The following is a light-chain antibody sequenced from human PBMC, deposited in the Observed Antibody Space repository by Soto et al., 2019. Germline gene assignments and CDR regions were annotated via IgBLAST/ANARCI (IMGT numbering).Light chain of an antibody. Sequence: QSVLTQPPSASGTPGQRVTLSCSGSSSNIGSNYLFWYQLLPGTAPKLLIYRNNQRPSGVPDRFSGSKSGNTASLTISGLQAEDEADYYCSSYTSSSSYVFGTGTKLTVL. CDR2: RNN. J-gene: IGLJ1*01. V-gene: IGLV1-47*01. CDR1: SSNIGSNY. CDR3: SSYTSSSSYV.